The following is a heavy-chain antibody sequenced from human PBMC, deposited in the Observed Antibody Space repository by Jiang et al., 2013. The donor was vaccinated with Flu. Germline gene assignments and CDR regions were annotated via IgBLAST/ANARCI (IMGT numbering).Heavy chain of an antibody. D-gene: IGHD3-10*01. CDR2: TYYRSKWYN. V-gene: IGHV6-1*01. CDR1: GDSVSSNSAA. Sequence: QTLSLTCAISGDSVSSNSAAWNWIRQSPSRGLEWLGRTYYRSKWYNDYAVSVKSRIAINPDTSKNQFSLQLNSVTPEDTAVYYKSITMVRGIYYKPTYYYYYYMDVWGKG. CDR3: SITMVRGIYYKPTYYYYYYMDV. J-gene: IGHJ6*03.